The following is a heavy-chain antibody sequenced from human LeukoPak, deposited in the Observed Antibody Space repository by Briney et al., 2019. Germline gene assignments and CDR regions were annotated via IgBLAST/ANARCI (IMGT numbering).Heavy chain of an antibody. V-gene: IGHV3-30*02. D-gene: IGHD5-24*01. Sequence: PGGSLRLSCAASGFTFSSYGMHWVRQAPGKGLEWVAFIRYDGSNKYYADSVKGRFTISRDNSKNTLYLQMNSLRAEDTAVYYCAKDLRGYNNPRTPDWFDPWGQGTLVTVSS. CDR2: IRYDGSNK. J-gene: IGHJ5*02. CDR1: GFTFSSYG. CDR3: AKDLRGYNNPRTPDWFDP.